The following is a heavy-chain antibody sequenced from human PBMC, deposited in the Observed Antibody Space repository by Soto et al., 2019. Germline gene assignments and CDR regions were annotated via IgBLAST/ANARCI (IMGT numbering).Heavy chain of an antibody. D-gene: IGHD6-19*01. CDR3: ARDFVAGSTWFDF. CDR1: GGFINSYY. V-gene: IGHV4-59*01. J-gene: IGHJ5*01. CDR2: IYYRGTT. Sequence: KPSENLSLTCTVSGGFINSYYWSWIRQSPGKGLEWIGYIYYRGTTRYNPSLKSRVTLSVDTSENQFSLKLRSVTAADTAVYYCARDFVAGSTWFDFWGQGILVTVSS.